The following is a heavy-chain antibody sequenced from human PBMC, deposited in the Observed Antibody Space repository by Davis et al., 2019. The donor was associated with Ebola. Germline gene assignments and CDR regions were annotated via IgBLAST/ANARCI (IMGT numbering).Heavy chain of an antibody. CDR1: AFSFGTYG. V-gene: IGHV3-30*03. CDR2: MSYHGSHT. Sequence: GESLKISCTAFAFSFGTYGMHWVRQAPGKGLEWVASMSYHGSHTSYIDSVKDRFTISRDNSKITLYLQMNSLKPEDTAVYYCARAGSSAWTLTDYWGQGTLVTVSS. CDR3: ARAGSSAWTLTDY. D-gene: IGHD6-19*01. J-gene: IGHJ4*02.